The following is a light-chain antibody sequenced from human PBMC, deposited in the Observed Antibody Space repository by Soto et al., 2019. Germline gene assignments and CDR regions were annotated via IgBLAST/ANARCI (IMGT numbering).Light chain of an antibody. V-gene: IGKV3-15*01. Sequence: ETVMTQSPATLSVSPGERATLSCRASQSVNSNLAWYQQKPGQAPRLLIYGASTRATGIPARFSGSGSGTEFTLTISSLQSEDFAVYYCQQYDNWPPYTFGHGTKLEIK. J-gene: IGKJ2*01. CDR2: GAS. CDR3: QQYDNWPPYT. CDR1: QSVNSN.